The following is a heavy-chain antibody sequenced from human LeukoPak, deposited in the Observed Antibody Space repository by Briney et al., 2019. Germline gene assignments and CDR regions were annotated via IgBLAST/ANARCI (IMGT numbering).Heavy chain of an antibody. CDR2: ISSSRSYI. J-gene: IGHJ3*02. V-gene: IGHV3-21*01. D-gene: IGHD3-16*01. Sequence: PGRSHRLSCAASGFTFSSYSMNCVRLAPRKGLEWVSSISSSRSYIYSPDSVKGRFTISRDNAKNSLYLQMNSLRAEDTAVYYCARVLSLMMDDAFDIWGQGTMVTVSS. CDR3: ARVLSLMMDDAFDI. CDR1: GFTFSSYS.